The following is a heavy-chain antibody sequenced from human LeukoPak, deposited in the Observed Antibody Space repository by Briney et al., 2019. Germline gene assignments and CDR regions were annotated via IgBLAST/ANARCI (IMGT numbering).Heavy chain of an antibody. CDR1: GFTFSSYW. CDR3: ARGLAYYYDSSGYYYESYFDY. D-gene: IGHD3-22*01. J-gene: IGHJ4*02. CDR2: INWNGGST. Sequence: GGSLRLSCAASGFTFSSYWMSWVREAPGKGLEWVSGINWNGGSTGYADSVKGRFTISRDNAKNSLYLQMNSLRAEDTALYYCARGLAYYYDSSGYYYESYFDYWGQGTLVTVSS. V-gene: IGHV3-20*04.